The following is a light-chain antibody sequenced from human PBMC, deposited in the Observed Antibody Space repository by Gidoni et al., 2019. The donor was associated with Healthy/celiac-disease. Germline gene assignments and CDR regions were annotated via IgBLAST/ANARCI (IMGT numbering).Light chain of an antibody. Sequence: EIVLTQSPGTLSLSPGARATLSCRASQSVSSSYLAWYQQKPGQAPRLLIYGASSRATCIPDRFSGSGSGTDFTLTISRLEPEDFAVYYCQQYGSSPPWTFXQXTKVEIK. CDR3: QQYGSSPPWT. J-gene: IGKJ1*01. CDR1: QSVSSSY. V-gene: IGKV3-20*01. CDR2: GAS.